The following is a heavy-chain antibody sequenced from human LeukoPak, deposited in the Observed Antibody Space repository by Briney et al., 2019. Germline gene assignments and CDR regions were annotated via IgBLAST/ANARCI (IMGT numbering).Heavy chain of an antibody. D-gene: IGHD2-2*02. V-gene: IGHV4-30-2*01. CDR3: ARVRYCSSTSCYRRDTYFDY. CDR2: IYHSGRT. J-gene: IGHJ4*02. Sequence: SETLSLTCAVSGGSIRSGGYCWSWIRQPPGKGLEWIGYIYHSGRTYYNPSLKSRVTISVDRSKNQFSLKLSSVTAADTAVYYCARVRYCSSTSCYRRDTYFDYWGQGTLVTASS. CDR1: GGSIRSGGYC.